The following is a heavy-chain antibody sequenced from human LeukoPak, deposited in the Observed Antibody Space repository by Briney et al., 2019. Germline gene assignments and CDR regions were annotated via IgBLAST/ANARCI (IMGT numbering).Heavy chain of an antibody. V-gene: IGHV4-38-2*02. CDR1: GYSISSGYY. J-gene: IGHJ4*02. CDR3: ARDPSGGSSFDY. D-gene: IGHD2-15*01. Sequence: SETLSLTCTVSGYSISSGYYWGWIRQPPGKGLEWIGSIYHSGSTYYNPSLKSRVTISVDTSKDQFSLKLSSVTAADTAVYYCARDPSGGSSFDYWGQGTLVTVSS. CDR2: IYHSGST.